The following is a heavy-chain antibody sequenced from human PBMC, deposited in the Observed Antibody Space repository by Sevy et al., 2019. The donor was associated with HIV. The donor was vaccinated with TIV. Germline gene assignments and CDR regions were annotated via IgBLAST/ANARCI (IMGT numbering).Heavy chain of an antibody. CDR3: ARSDYGSGRF. CDR2: ISSSGSTI. CDR1: GFTFSSYE. D-gene: IGHD3-10*01. V-gene: IGHV3-48*03. Sequence: GGSLRLSCAASGFTFSSYEMNWVRQAPGKGLEWISYISSSGSTIYYADSVKGRFTISRDKAKNSLYLQMNSLRAEDTAVYYCARSDYGSGRFWGQGTLVTVSS. J-gene: IGHJ4*02.